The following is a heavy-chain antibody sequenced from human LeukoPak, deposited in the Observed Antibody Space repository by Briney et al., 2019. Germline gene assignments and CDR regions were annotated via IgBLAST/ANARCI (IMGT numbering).Heavy chain of an antibody. CDR1: GGSISSYY. V-gene: IGHV4-4*09. D-gene: IGHD5-24*01. CDR3: ARWGDGYNSDAFDI. J-gene: IGHJ3*02. Sequence: PSETLSLTCTVSGGSISSYYWSWIRQPPGKGLEWIGYIYTSGSTNYNPSLKSRVTISVDTSKNQFSLKLSSVTAADTAVYYCARWGDGYNSDAFDIWGQGTMVTVSS. CDR2: IYTSGST.